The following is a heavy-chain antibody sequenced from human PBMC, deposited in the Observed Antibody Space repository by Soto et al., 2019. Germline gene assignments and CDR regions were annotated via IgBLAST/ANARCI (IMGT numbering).Heavy chain of an antibody. J-gene: IGHJ6*02. CDR3: ASGVIVVVITPYYYYGMDV. CDR2: INPSGGST. Sequence: ASVKVSCKASGYTFTSYYMHWVRQAPGQGLEWMGIINPSGGSTSYAQKFQGRVTMTRDTSTSTVYMELSSLRSEDTAVYYCASGVIVVVITPYYYYGMDVWGQGTTVTVSS. CDR1: GYTFTSYY. V-gene: IGHV1-46*01. D-gene: IGHD3-22*01.